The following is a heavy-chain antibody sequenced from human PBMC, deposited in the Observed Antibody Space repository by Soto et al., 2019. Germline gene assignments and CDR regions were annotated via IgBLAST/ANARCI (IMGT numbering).Heavy chain of an antibody. J-gene: IGHJ3*02. Sequence: EEQLVESGGGLVQPGGSLRLSCAASGFTFSSYSLSWVRQAPGKGLEWIAYIDTSGRATGYAESVKGRFAVSRDNARDISYLQVNRLRGEDTAVYYCARDFLTGDYREAFDIWGQGTKVTVSS. CDR2: IDTSGRAT. D-gene: IGHD7-27*01. CDR3: ARDFLTGDYREAFDI. V-gene: IGHV3-48*01. CDR1: GFTFSSYS.